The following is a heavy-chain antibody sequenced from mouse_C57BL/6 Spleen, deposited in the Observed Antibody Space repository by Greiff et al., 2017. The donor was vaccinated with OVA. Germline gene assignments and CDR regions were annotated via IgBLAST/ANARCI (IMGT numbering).Heavy chain of an antibody. J-gene: IGHJ3*01. CDR1: GYTFTSYW. Sequence: VQLQQPGAELVRPGSSVKLSCKASGYTFTSYWMDWVKQRPGQGLEWIGNIYPSDSETHYNQNFKDKATLTVDKSSSTAYRQLSSLTSEDSAVYYCASLYYYGSSCVAYWGQGTLVTVSA. D-gene: IGHD1-1*01. CDR2: IYPSDSET. V-gene: IGHV1-61*01. CDR3: ASLYYYGSSCVAY.